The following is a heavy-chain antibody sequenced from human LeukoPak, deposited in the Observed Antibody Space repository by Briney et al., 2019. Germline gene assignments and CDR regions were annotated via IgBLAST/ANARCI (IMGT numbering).Heavy chain of an antibody. CDR3: ARGIQPPNFSGWGSETFDF. V-gene: IGHV3-30*04. J-gene: IGHJ3*01. CDR2: VSKDGNTK. CDR1: GFTFRNYY. Sequence: GRSLRLSCAASGFTFRNYYMHWVRQAPGKGLEWVAVVSKDGNTKYYADSVKGRFTISRDNSKNTVYLQMNSLRTEDTSVYYCARGIQPPNFSGWGSETFDFGGQGKMVTVSS. D-gene: IGHD3-10*01.